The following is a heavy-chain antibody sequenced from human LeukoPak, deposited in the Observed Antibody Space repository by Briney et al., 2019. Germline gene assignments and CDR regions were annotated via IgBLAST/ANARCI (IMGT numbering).Heavy chain of an antibody. CDR2: MNPNSGNT. CDR1: GYTLTSYD. Sequence: GASVKVSCKASGYTLTSYDINWVRQATGQGLEWMGWMNPNSGNTGYAQKFQGRVTMTRNTSISTAYMELSSLRSEDTAVYYCARGRGWRIQLWEFDYWGQGTLVTVSS. J-gene: IGHJ4*02. D-gene: IGHD5-18*01. V-gene: IGHV1-8*01. CDR3: ARGRGWRIQLWEFDY.